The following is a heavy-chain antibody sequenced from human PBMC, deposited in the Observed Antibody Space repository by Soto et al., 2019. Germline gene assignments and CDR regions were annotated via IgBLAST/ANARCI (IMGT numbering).Heavy chain of an antibody. J-gene: IGHJ4*02. V-gene: IGHV3-48*02. CDR1: GFTFSSYS. CDR3: ARTLPILRFLRAVGYYFDY. Sequence: EVQLVESGGGLVQPGGSLRLSCAASGFTFSSYSMNWVRQAPGKGLEWVSYISSSSSTIYYADSVKGRFTISRDNAKNSLYLQMNSLRDEDTAVYYCARTLPILRFLRAVGYYFDYWGQGTLVTVSS. D-gene: IGHD3-3*01. CDR2: ISSSSSTI.